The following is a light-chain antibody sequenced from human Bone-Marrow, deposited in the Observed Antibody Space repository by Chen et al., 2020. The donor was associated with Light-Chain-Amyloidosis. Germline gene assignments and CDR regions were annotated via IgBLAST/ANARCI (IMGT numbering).Light chain of an antibody. Sequence: QSALTQPRPVSGSPGQSVTISCTGTSSDVGGYESVSWYQQHPGKAPKFLIYDVNKRPSGVPDRFSGSKSGNSASLTISGLQTEDEADYFCCSYAGSSSYVFGTGTTVTVL. J-gene: IGLJ1*01. CDR3: CSYAGSSSYV. CDR1: SSDVGGYES. CDR2: DVN. V-gene: IGLV2-11*01.